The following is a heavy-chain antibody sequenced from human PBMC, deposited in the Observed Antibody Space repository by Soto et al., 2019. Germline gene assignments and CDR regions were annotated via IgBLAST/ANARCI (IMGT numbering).Heavy chain of an antibody. V-gene: IGHV1-18*01. CDR1: GYTFNTFG. J-gene: IGHJ4*01. CDR2: ISGYGGKR. CDR3: ARGLGKIFGANDC. Sequence: ASVKVSCKASGYTFNTFGITWVRQAPGQGLEWMGCISGYGGKRDYSRKLQGRITMTADPSTSTSYMELRNLTSDDTAVYYCARGLGKIFGANDCWG. D-gene: IGHD3-3*01.